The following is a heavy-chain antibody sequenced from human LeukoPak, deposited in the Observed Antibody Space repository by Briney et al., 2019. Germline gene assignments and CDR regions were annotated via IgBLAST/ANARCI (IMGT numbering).Heavy chain of an antibody. CDR3: ARRAIFGVYYYYMDV. Sequence: PSETLSLTCTVSGGSISSHYWSWIRQPPGKGLEWIGYIYYSGSTTYNPSLKSRVTISVDTSKNQFSLKLSSVTAADTAVYYCARRAIFGVYYYYMDVWGKGTTVTVSS. CDR1: GGSISSHY. J-gene: IGHJ6*03. V-gene: IGHV4-59*11. D-gene: IGHD3-3*01. CDR2: IYYSGST.